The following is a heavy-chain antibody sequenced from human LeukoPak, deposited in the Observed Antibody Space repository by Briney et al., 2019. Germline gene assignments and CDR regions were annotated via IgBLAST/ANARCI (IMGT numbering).Heavy chain of an antibody. CDR3: RAVAGTRAIDY. Sequence: PSETLSLTCTVSGGSISSYYWSWIRQPAGKGLEWIGRIYTSGSTYYNPSLKSRVTISVDTSKNQFSLKLSSVTAADTAVYYCRAVAGTRAIDYWGQGTLVTVSS. J-gene: IGHJ4*02. CDR2: IYTSGST. D-gene: IGHD6-19*01. CDR1: GGSISSYY. V-gene: IGHV4-4*07.